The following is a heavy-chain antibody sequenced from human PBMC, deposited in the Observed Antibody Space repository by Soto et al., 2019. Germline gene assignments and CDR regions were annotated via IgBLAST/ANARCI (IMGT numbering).Heavy chain of an antibody. D-gene: IGHD2-2*01. CDR3: ARSQGSSTSLEIYYSYYYGMDV. J-gene: IGHJ6*02. CDR2: IIPISGTA. Sequence: QVQLVQSGAEVKKPGSSVKVSCKASGGTFSSYAISWVRQAPGQGLEWMVGIIPISGTANYAQKFQGRVTITADESTSTVSMELSSLRSEDTAVYFCARSQGSSTSLEIYYSYYYGMDVWGQGTTVTVSS. V-gene: IGHV1-69*01. CDR1: GGTFSSYA.